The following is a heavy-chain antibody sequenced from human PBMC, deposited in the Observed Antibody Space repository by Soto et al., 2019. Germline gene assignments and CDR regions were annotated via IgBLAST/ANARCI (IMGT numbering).Heavy chain of an antibody. CDR1: GFSLTTSGVG. J-gene: IGHJ4*02. V-gene: IGHV2-5*02. Sequence: QITLKESGPTVVKPTQTLTLTCTFSGFSLTTSGVGVAWIRPPPGEALEWLAIIFWDDDKRYSSSLETRLTITKVTSINQVVLPMTNMDPVDTATYYRVHRYGGNSHFESWGQGTLVTVSS. CDR2: IFWDDDK. D-gene: IGHD2-21*02. CDR3: VHRYGGNSHFES.